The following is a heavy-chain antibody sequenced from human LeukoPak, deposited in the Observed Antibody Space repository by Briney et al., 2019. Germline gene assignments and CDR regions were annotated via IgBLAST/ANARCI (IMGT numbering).Heavy chain of an antibody. CDR2: INEDGSER. V-gene: IGHV3-7*01. J-gene: IGHJ4*02. D-gene: IGHD4-17*01. CDR1: GFTFSSDW. CDR3: AKESDYGDYVGY. Sequence: GGSLRLSCAASGFTFSSDWMSWVRQAPGKGLEWVANINEDGSERRYVDSVKGRFTISRDNAKNSLYLQMNSLRDEDTAVYYCAKESDYGDYVGYWGQGTLVTVSS.